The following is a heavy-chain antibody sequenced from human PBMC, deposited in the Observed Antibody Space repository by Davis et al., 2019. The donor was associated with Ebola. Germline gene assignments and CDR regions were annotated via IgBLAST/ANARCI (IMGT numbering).Heavy chain of an antibody. CDR3: AHWSSLYGMDV. CDR1: GFSLTTSEVG. CDR2: IYWDDDK. D-gene: IGHD3-10*01. J-gene: IGHJ6*02. Sequence: SGPTLVKPTQTLTLTCTFSGFSLTTSEVGVGWIRQPPGKALEWLALIYWDDDKRYSPSLTTRLTIIKDTSKNQVVLTVTNMDPVDTSTYYCAHWSSLYGMDVWGQGTTVTVSS. V-gene: IGHV2-5*02.